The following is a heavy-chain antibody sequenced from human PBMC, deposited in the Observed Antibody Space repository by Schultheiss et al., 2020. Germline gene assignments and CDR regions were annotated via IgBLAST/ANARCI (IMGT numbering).Heavy chain of an antibody. CDR3: ARDRRYCSSTSCYSGGYYYYGMDV. CDR1: GFTFDDYA. J-gene: IGHJ6*04. D-gene: IGHD2-2*01. Sequence: SLKISCAASGFTFDDYAMHWVRQAPGKGLEWVSGISWNSGSIGYADSVKGRFTISRDNSKNTLYLQMNSLRAEDTAVYYCARDRRYCSSTSCYSGGYYYYGMDVWGKGTTVTVSS. V-gene: IGHV3-9*01. CDR2: ISWNSGSI.